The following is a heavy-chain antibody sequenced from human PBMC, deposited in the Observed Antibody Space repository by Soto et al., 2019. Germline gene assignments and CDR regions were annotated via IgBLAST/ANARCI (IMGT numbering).Heavy chain of an antibody. CDR2: IWYDGSNK. CDR1: GLTFSSYG. V-gene: IGHV3-33*01. J-gene: IGHJ5*02. Sequence: GGSLRLSCAASGLTFSSYGRHWVRQAPGKGLEWVAVIWYDGSNKYYADSVKGRFTISRDNSKNTLYLQMNSLRAEDTAVYYCARDSPANSTSCPADPWGKGSLVTVSS. CDR3: ARDSPANSTSCPADP. D-gene: IGHD2-2*01.